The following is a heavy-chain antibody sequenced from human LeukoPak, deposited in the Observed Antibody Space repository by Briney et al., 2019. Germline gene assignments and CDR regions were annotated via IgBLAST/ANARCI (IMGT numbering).Heavy chain of an antibody. D-gene: IGHD3-22*01. J-gene: IGHJ4*02. CDR3: TTGDSSGYYYFPPPFDY. V-gene: IGHV3-23*01. CDR1: GFTFSSYA. Sequence: PGGSLRLSCAASGFTFSSYAMSWVRQAPGKGLEWVSAISGSGGSTYYADSVKGRFTISRDNSKNTLYLQMNSLRAEDTAVYYCTTGDSSGYYYFPPPFDYWGQGTLVTVSS. CDR2: ISGSGGST.